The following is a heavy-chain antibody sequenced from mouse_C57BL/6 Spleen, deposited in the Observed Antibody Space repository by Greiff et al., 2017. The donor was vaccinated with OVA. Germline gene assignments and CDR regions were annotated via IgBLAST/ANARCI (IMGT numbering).Heavy chain of an antibody. V-gene: IGHV1-5*01. D-gene: IGHD2-5*01. CDR3: IYYSNYGYFDV. Sequence: DVKLVESGTVLARPGASVKMSCKTSGYTFTSYWMHWVKQRPGQGLEWIGAIYPGNSDTSYNQKFKGKAKLTAVTSASTAYMELSSLTNEDSAVYYCIYYSNYGYFDVWGTGTTVTVSS. CDR2: IYPGNSDT. CDR1: GYTFTSYW. J-gene: IGHJ1*03.